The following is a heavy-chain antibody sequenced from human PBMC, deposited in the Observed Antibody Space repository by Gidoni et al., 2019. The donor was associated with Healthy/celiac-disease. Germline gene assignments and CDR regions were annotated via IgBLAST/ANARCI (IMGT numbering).Heavy chain of an antibody. D-gene: IGHD3-3*01. CDR3: AKDHDSTYYDFCSGYAYGMDV. Sequence: EVQLVESGGGLVRPGGSLSLSCAATGFTFRSYAMSWVRHAPGKGLECVSASMGSGGSTYYADSVKCRFTISRDNSKNTLYLQMNSLRAEDTAVYDCAKDHDSTYYDFCSGYAYGMDVWGQGTTVTVSS. CDR2: SMGSGGST. V-gene: IGHV3-23*04. CDR1: GFTFRSYA. J-gene: IGHJ6*02.